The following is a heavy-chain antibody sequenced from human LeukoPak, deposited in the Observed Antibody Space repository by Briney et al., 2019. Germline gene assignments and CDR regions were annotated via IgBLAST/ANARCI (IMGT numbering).Heavy chain of an antibody. J-gene: IGHJ3*02. D-gene: IGHD4-17*01. V-gene: IGHV3-23*01. CDR2: ISGSGGST. Sequence: GGSLRLSCATSKFNFNSYGMTWVRQAPGKELEWVSSISGSGGSTQYAASVQGRFTISRDNSKNTLYLQMNSLRAEDTAVYYCAKDPNGDYIGTFDIWGQGTMVTVSS. CDR3: AKDPNGDYIGTFDI. CDR1: KFNFNSYG.